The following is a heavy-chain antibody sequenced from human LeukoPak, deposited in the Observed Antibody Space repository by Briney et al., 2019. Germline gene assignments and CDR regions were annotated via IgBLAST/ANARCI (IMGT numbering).Heavy chain of an antibody. CDR2: IYSGGYT. Sequence: GGSLRLSCAASGFNVSSNYMSWVRQAPGKGLEWVSVIYSGGYTYYADSVKGRFTIARHDSKDIVNLQMNSLRAEDTAVYFCARGTVFRAFDLWGQGTMVTVSS. CDR3: ARGTVFRAFDL. D-gene: IGHD4-17*01. CDR1: GFNVSSNY. J-gene: IGHJ3*01. V-gene: IGHV3-53*04.